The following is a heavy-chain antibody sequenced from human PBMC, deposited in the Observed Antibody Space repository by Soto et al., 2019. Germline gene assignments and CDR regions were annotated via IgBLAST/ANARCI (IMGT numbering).Heavy chain of an antibody. V-gene: IGHV3-33*01. J-gene: IGHJ4*02. D-gene: IGHD6-6*01. Sequence: GGSLRLSCAASGFTFSSYGMHWVRQAPGKGLEWVAVIWYDGSNKYYADSVKGRFTISRDNSKNTLYLQMNSLRAEDTAVYYCARGEYSSQTSFDYWGQGTLVTVSS. CDR3: ARGEYSSQTSFDY. CDR1: GFTFSSYG. CDR2: IWYDGSNK.